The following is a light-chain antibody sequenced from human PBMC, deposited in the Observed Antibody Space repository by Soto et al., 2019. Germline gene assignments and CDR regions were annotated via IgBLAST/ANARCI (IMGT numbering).Light chain of an antibody. V-gene: IGLV1-51*01. J-gene: IGLJ1*01. Sequence: QSVMTQPPSVSAAPGQKVTISCSGSSSNIGGNSVSWYQQLPGTAPKLLIYDDNKRPSGIPDRFSGSKSGTSATLGVTGFQTGDEAEYYCGSWDSSLSAYVFGTGTKLTVL. CDR3: GSWDSSLSAYV. CDR2: DDN. CDR1: SSNIGGNS.